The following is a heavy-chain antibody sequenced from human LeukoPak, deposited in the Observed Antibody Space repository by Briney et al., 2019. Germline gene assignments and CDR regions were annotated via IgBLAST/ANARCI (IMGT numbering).Heavy chain of an antibody. CDR1: GFTFSSYS. CDR3: ARASLAGDCSGGSCYPFRY. CDR2: ISSSSTYI. J-gene: IGHJ4*02. V-gene: IGHV3-21*01. Sequence: GGSLRLSCAASGFTFSSYSMNWVRQAPGKGLEWVSHISSSSTYIHYADSVKGRFTITRDNAENSLFLQMISLRAEDTAVYYCARASLAGDCSGGSCYPFRYWGQGTLVTVSS. D-gene: IGHD2-15*01.